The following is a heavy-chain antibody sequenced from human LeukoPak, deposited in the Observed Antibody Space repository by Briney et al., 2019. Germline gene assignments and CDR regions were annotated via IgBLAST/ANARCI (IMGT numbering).Heavy chain of an antibody. CDR2: IDSDGSNT. J-gene: IGHJ4*02. CDR1: GFTFSSYW. Sequence: HPGGSLRLSCAASGFTFSSYWRHWVRQAPGKGLVWVSRIDSDGSNTNYADSVKGRFTISRDNAKNTLYLQMNSLRAEDTAVYYCARSRNGSFDYWGQGALVTVSA. D-gene: IGHD6-25*01. V-gene: IGHV3-74*01. CDR3: ARSRNGSFDY.